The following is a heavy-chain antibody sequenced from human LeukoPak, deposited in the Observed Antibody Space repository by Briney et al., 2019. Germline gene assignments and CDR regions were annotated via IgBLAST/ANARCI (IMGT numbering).Heavy chain of an antibody. Sequence: ASVKVSCKASGYTFTSNGISWVRQAPGQGLEWMGWISAYNGNTNYAQKLQGRVTMTTDTSTSTAYMELRSLRSDDTAVYYCARVDYDFWSGYLNWFDPWGQGTLVTVSS. CDR2: ISAYNGNT. CDR3: ARVDYDFWSGYLNWFDP. D-gene: IGHD3-3*01. CDR1: GYTFTSNG. J-gene: IGHJ5*02. V-gene: IGHV1-18*01.